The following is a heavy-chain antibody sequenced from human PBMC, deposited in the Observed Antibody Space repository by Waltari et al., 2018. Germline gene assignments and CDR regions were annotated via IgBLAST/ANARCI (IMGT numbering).Heavy chain of an antibody. J-gene: IGHJ6*03. CDR3: ARANTIFGVIRTWYYMDV. Sequence: QVQLQQWGAGLLKPSETLSPTCVVSGGSFRGYSWRWIRQPPGKGLEWIGEINHSGRTNYNPSLKSRVTISIDTSKIQFSLKLRSVTVADTAVYYCARANTIFGVIRTWYYMDVWGKGTPVTVSS. D-gene: IGHD3-3*01. CDR2: INHSGRT. V-gene: IGHV4-34*01. CDR1: GGSFRGYS.